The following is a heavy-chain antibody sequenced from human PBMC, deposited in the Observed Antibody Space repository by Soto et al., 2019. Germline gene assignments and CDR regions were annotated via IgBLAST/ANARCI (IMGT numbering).Heavy chain of an antibody. CDR1: GFIFSKAW. CDR2: IKSKTDGGTT. Sequence: EVQLVESGGGLVKPGGSLRLSCAASGFIFSKAWMSWVRQAPGKGLEWVGRIKSKTDGGTTDYGAPVKGRFTISRDDSKNTLYLQMNILKTEDTAVYFCTTDPIRHYDILTGYYYFDYWGQGTLVTVSS. CDR3: TTDPIRHYDILTGYYYFDY. J-gene: IGHJ4*02. D-gene: IGHD3-9*01. V-gene: IGHV3-15*01.